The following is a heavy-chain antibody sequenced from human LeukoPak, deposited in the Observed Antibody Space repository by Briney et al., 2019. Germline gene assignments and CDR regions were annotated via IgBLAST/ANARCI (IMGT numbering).Heavy chain of an antibody. D-gene: IGHD1-26*01. CDR1: GYTFTSYY. Sequence: ASVKVSCKASGYTFTSYYMHWVRQAPGQGLEWMGIINPSGGSTSYAQKFQGRVTMTRDTSTSTVYMELSSLRSEDTAVYYCARINPSDGRYYDAFDIWGQGTMVTVSS. J-gene: IGHJ3*02. CDR2: INPSGGST. V-gene: IGHV1-46*03. CDR3: ARINPSDGRYYDAFDI.